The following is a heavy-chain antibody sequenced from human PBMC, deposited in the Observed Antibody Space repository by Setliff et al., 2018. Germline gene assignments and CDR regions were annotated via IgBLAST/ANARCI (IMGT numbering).Heavy chain of an antibody. D-gene: IGHD6-19*01. CDR1: GGTFSSFA. CDR2: LIPFFGTT. V-gene: IGHV1-69*13. J-gene: IGHJ6*02. CDR3: ARDSRQWLEGGASGDMDI. Sequence: SVKVSCKTSGGTFSSFAVSWARQAPGQRPEWMGRLIPFFGTTIYAQKFQGRVTITADQSTSTVFMELNSLRSEDTAFYYCARDSRQWLEGGASGDMDIWGQGTAVTVSS.